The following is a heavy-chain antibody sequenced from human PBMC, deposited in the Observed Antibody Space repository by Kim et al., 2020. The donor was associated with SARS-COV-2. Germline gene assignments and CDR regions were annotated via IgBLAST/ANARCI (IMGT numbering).Heavy chain of an antibody. J-gene: IGHJ5*02. CDR3: ARINISAGYCSSTSCYERAGWFDP. V-gene: IGHV3-53*04. Sequence: GGSLRLSCAASGFTVSSNYMSWVRQAPGKGLEWVSVIYSGGSTYYADSVKGRFTISRHNSKNTLYLQMNSLRAEDTAVYYCARINISAGYCSSTSCYERAGWFDPWGQGTLVTVSS. D-gene: IGHD2-2*01. CDR2: IYSGGST. CDR1: GFTVSSNY.